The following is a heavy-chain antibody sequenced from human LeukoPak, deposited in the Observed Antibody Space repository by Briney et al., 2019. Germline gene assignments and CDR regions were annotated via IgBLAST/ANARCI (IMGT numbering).Heavy chain of an antibody. CDR1: GGSISSSNW. V-gene: IGHV4-4*02. J-gene: IGHJ3*02. Sequence: SETLSLTCAVSGGSISSSNWWSWVRQPPGKGLEWIGEIYHSGSTNYNPSLKSRVTISVDKSKNQFSLKLSSVTAADTAVYYCAKDRCGGDCYKDEDDAFDIWGQGTMVTVSS. D-gene: IGHD2-21*02. CDR3: AKDRCGGDCYKDEDDAFDI. CDR2: IYHSGST.